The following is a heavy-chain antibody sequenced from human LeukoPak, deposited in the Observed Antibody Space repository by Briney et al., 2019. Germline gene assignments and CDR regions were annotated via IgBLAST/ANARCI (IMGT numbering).Heavy chain of an antibody. CDR2: IYSGGSA. CDR3: ARGGADNSGYYFGSL. V-gene: IGHV3-66*01. Sequence: PGGSLRLSCAASGFTFSSYWMSWVGQAPGRGVEGVSVIYSGGSADYADPAKGRFTISSDNSKNTLYLQMNSLRVEDTAWYYCARGGADNSGYYFGSLWGQGTMVTVSS. D-gene: IGHD3-22*01. J-gene: IGHJ3*01. CDR1: GFTFSSYW.